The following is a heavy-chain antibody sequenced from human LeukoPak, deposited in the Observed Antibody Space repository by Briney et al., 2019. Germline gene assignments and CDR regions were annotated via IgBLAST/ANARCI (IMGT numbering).Heavy chain of an antibody. Sequence: GSLRLSCAASAFTFSSYAMSWVRQAPGKGLEWVSVISGSGGSTYYADSVKGRFTIYRDNSQNTLYLQMNNLRAEDTAVYYCAKDQANYGGNSFDYWGQGTLVTVSS. CDR3: AKDQANYGGNSFDY. CDR2: ISGSGGST. J-gene: IGHJ4*02. CDR1: AFTFSSYA. V-gene: IGHV3-23*01. D-gene: IGHD4-23*01.